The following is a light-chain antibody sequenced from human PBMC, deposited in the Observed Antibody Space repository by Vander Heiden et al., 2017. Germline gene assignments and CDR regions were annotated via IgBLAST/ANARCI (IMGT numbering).Light chain of an antibody. CDR1: QSIGSW. V-gene: IGKV1-12*01. Sequence: DTQRSHTPSTLSASVGDRVTITCRASQSIGSWLAWYQQKPGKAPKLLIYAASSLQSGVPSRFSGSGSGTEFTLTISSLQPDDFATYYCQQANSYSRTFGQGTKLEIK. CDR3: QQANSYSRT. J-gene: IGKJ2*01. CDR2: AAS.